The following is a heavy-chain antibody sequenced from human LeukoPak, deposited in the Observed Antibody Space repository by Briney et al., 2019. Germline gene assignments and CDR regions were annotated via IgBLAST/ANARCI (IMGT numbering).Heavy chain of an antibody. CDR3: AKEGEYYDFWSGYTSPYYFDY. V-gene: IGHV3-30*02. D-gene: IGHD3-3*01. J-gene: IGHJ4*02. CDR1: GFTFSSYG. CDR2: IRYAGSNK. Sequence: GGSLRLSCAASGFTFSSYGMHWVRQAPGKGLEWVAFIRYAGSNKYYADSVKGRFTISRDNSKNTLYLQMNSLRAEDTAVYYCAKEGEYYDFWSGYTSPYYFDYWGQGTLVTVSS.